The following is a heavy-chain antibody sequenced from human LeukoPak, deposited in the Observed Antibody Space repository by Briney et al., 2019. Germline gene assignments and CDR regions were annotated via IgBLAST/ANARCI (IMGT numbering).Heavy chain of an antibody. J-gene: IGHJ4*02. CDR3: ARDDYGDYVFDY. CDR2: FDPEDGET. Sequence: ASVKVSCKVSGYTLTELSMHWVRQAPGKGLEWMGGFDPEDGETIYAQKFQGRVTMTRDTSTSTVYMELSSLRSEDTAVYYCARDDYGDYVFDYWGQGTLVTVSS. CDR1: GYTLTELS. V-gene: IGHV1-24*01. D-gene: IGHD4-17*01.